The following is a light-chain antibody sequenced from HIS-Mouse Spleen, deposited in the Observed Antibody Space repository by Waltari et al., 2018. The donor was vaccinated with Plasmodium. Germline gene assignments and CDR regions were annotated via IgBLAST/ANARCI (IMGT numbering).Light chain of an antibody. J-gene: IGLJ3*02. CDR1: SRDVCGYHY. CDR3: SSYTSSSTLRWV. CDR2: NVS. V-gene: IGLV2-14*03. Sequence: QSALTQPASVSGSPGPSITISFPGTSRDVCGYHYVSWSQQHPGKTPNLMIYNVSNRPSGVSNRFSGSKSGNTASLTISGLQAEDEADYYCSSYTSSSTLRWVFGGGTKLTVL.